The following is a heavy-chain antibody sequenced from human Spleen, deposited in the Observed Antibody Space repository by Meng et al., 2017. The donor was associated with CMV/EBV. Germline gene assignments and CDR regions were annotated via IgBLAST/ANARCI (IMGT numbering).Heavy chain of an antibody. V-gene: IGHV3-15*01. J-gene: IGHJ4*02. CDR1: GFTFSNAW. CDR2: IKSKTDGETA. Sequence: EVQLVESGGDSVKPGASLRLSCAGSGFTFSNAWMSWVRQAPGKGLEWVGRIKSKTDGETADYNAPVKGRFTISRDDSKNTLYLQMNSLKTEDTAIYYCIWNDLGDYWGQGTLVTVSS. D-gene: IGHD1-1*01. CDR3: IWNDLGDY.